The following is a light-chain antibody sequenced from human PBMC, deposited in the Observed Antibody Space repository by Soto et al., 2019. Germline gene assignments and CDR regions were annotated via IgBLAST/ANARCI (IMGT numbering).Light chain of an antibody. CDR1: QNIGTS. Sequence: DIQMTQSPSTLSASVGDRVTITCRASQNIGTSLAWYQQTPGKAPKLLISDASTLESGVPSRFGGSGSGTEFTLSITSLQPDDFATYYCQQYYSYPRTFGQGTKVEIK. CDR2: DAS. J-gene: IGKJ1*01. CDR3: QQYYSYPRT. V-gene: IGKV1-5*01.